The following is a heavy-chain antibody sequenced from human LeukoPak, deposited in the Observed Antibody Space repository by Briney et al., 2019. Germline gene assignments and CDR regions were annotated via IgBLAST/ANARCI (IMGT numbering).Heavy chain of an antibody. D-gene: IGHD2-15*01. J-gene: IGHJ4*02. Sequence: GGSLRLSCAASGFTFSSYSMNWVRQAPGKGLEWVSSISSSSSYIYYADSEKGRFTISRDNAKNSLYLQMNSLRAEDTAVYYCARPYCSGGSCYSGDYWGQGTPVTVSS. CDR2: ISSSSSYI. CDR3: ARPYCSGGSCYSGDY. V-gene: IGHV3-21*01. CDR1: GFTFSSYS.